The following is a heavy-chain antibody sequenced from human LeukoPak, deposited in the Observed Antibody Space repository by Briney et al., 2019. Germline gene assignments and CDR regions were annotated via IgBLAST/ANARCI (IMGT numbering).Heavy chain of an antibody. V-gene: IGHV3-48*03. D-gene: IGHD3-10*01. Sequence: PGGSLRLSCAASGFTFSSYEMNWVRQAPGKGLEWVSYISSSGSTIYYADSVKGRFTISRDDSKYTLYLQMNSLRVEDTAVYYCAKDLLRDRWFGESWGQGTLVTVSS. CDR2: ISSSGSTI. CDR1: GFTFSSYE. CDR3: AKDLLRDRWFGES. J-gene: IGHJ5*02.